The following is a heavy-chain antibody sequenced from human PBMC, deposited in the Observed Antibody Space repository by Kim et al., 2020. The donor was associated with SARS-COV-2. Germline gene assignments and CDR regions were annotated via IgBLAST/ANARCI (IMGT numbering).Heavy chain of an antibody. CDR3: ARDRGTYYDFWSGFNSDAFDI. Sequence: ASVKVSCKASGYTFTGYYMHWVRQAPGQGLEWMGRINPNSGGTNYAQKFQGRVTMTRDTSISTAYMELSRLRSDDTAVYYCARDRGTYYDFWSGFNSDAFDIWGQGTMVTVSS. CDR1: GYTFTGYY. V-gene: IGHV1-2*06. CDR2: INPNSGGT. J-gene: IGHJ3*02. D-gene: IGHD3-3*01.